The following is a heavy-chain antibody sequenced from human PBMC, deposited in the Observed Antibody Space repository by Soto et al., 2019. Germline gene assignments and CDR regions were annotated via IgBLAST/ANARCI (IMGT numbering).Heavy chain of an antibody. CDR1: EFTFYIYA. D-gene: IGHD6-13*01. V-gene: IGHV3-23*01. CDR3: AKLLDSSSCKDYYYYGLDV. J-gene: IGHJ6*02. CDR2: ISGNGDST. Sequence: EVQLLESGGGLVQPGGSLRLSCTASEFTFYIYAMTWVRQAPGKGLEWVSAISGNGDSTYYADSVKGRFTISRDNSKNTLYLQMNSLKAEDTAVYYCAKLLDSSSCKDYYYYGLDVWGQGTTVTVSS.